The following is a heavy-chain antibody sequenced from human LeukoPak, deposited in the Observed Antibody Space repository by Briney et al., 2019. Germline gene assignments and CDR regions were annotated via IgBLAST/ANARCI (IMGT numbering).Heavy chain of an antibody. Sequence: PSETLSLTCAVSGGSISSSNWWSWVRQPPGKGLEWIGEIYHSGSTNYNPSLKSRVTISVDTSKNQFSLKLSSVTAADTAVYYCARGRGGNFDYWGQGTLVTVSS. D-gene: IGHD2-15*01. CDR3: ARGRGGNFDY. V-gene: IGHV4-4*02. J-gene: IGHJ4*02. CDR2: IYHSGST. CDR1: GGSISSSNW.